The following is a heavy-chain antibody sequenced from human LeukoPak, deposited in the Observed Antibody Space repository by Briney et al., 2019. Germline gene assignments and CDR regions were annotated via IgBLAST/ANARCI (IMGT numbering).Heavy chain of an antibody. Sequence: ASVKVSCKASGYTFTSYGISWVRQAPGQGLEWMGWISAYNGNTNYAQKLQGRVTMTTDTSTSTAYMELRSLRSDDTAVYYCARLNYDFWSGYFFDYWGQGTLVTVSS. D-gene: IGHD3-3*01. CDR1: GYTFTSYG. V-gene: IGHV1-18*01. CDR2: ISAYNGNT. J-gene: IGHJ4*02. CDR3: ARLNYDFWSGYFFDY.